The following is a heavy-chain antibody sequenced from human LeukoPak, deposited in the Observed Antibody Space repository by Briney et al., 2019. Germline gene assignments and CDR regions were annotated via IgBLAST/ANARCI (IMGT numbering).Heavy chain of an antibody. V-gene: IGHV1-2*06. Sequence: ASVKVSCKDSDYTFTAYYIHWVRQAPGQGLEWMGRIDPNSGDTSYVQKFQGRVTMTRDTSISTAHMDLSGLISDDTAVYYCATSVAVAGSFDYWGQGTLVTVSS. D-gene: IGHD6-19*01. CDR1: DYTFTAYY. J-gene: IGHJ4*02. CDR2: IDPNSGDT. CDR3: ATSVAVAGSFDY.